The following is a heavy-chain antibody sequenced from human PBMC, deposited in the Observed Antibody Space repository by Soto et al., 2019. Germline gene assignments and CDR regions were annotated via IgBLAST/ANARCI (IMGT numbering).Heavy chain of an antibody. Sequence: GGSLRLSCAASGFTFSSYAMHWVRQAPGKGLEWVAVISYDGSNKYYADSVKGRFTISRDNSKNTLYLQMNSLRAEDTAVYYCARDIIAASYYFHYGMDVWGQGTTVTVSS. V-gene: IGHV3-30-3*01. J-gene: IGHJ6*02. CDR2: ISYDGSNK. CDR3: ARDIIAASYYFHYGMDV. D-gene: IGHD6-6*01. CDR1: GFTFSSYA.